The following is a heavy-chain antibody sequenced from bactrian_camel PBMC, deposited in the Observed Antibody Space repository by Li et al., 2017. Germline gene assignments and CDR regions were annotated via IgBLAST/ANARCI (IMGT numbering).Heavy chain of an antibody. V-gene: IGHV3S57*01. CDR3: AAEHLSRKDCSGGSWSKWYNY. J-gene: IGHJ4*01. D-gene: IGHD2*01. Sequence: HVQLVESGGGSVQAGGSLNLSCTASGYTHVYTKYTLAWFRQAPGHEREGLASVTSAGVTTYAERVQGRFTISTDNAKNTLYLQMDSLKPEDTAMYYCAAEHLSRKDCSGGSWSKWYNYWGQGTQVTVS. CDR2: VTSAGVT. CDR1: GYTHVYTKYT.